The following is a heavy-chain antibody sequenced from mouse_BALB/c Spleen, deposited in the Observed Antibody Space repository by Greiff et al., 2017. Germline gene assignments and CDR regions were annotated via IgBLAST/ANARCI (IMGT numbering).Heavy chain of an antibody. V-gene: IGHV3-2*02. CDR2: ISYSGST. D-gene: IGHD1-1*01. CDR1: GYSITSDYA. Sequence: EVKLQESGPGLVKPSQSLSLTCTVTGYSITSDYAWNWIRQFPGNILEWMGYISYSGSTSYNPSLKSRISITRDTSKNQFFLQLNSVTTEDTATYYCARLLLWYFDVWGAGTTVTVSS. J-gene: IGHJ1*01. CDR3: ARLLLWYFDV.